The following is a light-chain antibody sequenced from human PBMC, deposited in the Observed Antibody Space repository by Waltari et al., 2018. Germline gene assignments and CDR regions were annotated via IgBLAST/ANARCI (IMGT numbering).Light chain of an antibody. V-gene: IGLV2-14*01. CDR1: SSDIGVDNY. CDR3: SSYSTISSPVQ. J-gene: IGLJ2*01. Sequence: HSALTQPASVSGSPGQSITISCTGTSSDIGVDNYVSWYQQYPGKAPKVIIYEVTKRPSGVSNPFVGAKAGNPAPLTISGLQAEDEADYYCSSYSTISSPVQFGGGTTLTVL. CDR2: EVT.